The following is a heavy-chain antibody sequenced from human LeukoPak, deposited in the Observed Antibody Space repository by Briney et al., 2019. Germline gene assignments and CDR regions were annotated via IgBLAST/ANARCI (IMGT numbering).Heavy chain of an antibody. J-gene: IGHJ6*03. D-gene: IGHD3-10*01. CDR3: ARWVTMVRGVTYYYMDV. V-gene: IGHV1-69*05. Sequence: SVKVSCKASGGAFNNYAISWVRQAPGQGVEWMGGLIAIFGTANYAQNFQGRVTITTDESTSTAYMELSSLRSEDTAVYYCARWVTMVRGVTYYYMDVWGKGTSVTVSS. CDR1: GGAFNNYA. CDR2: LIAIFGTA.